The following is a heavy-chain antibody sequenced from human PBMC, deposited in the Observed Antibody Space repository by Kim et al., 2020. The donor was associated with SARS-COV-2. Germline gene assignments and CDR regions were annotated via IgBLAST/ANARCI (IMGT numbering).Heavy chain of an antibody. D-gene: IGHD5-18*01. CDR3: ARDPPRVYSYYYYGMDV. Sequence: FQGRVTITADESTSTAYMELSSLRSEDTAVYYCARDPPRVYSYYYYGMDVWGQGTTVTISS. V-gene: IGHV1-69*01. J-gene: IGHJ6*02.